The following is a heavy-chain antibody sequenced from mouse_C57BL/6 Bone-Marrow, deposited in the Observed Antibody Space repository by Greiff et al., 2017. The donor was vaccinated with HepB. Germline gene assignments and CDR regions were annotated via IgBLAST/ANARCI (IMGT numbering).Heavy chain of an antibody. V-gene: IGHV1-54*01. CDR3: ARSGYDYDSFDY. CDR2: INPGSGGT. J-gene: IGHJ2*01. Sequence: VQLQQSGAELVRPGTSVKVSCKASGYAFTNYLIEWVKQRPGQGLEWIGVINPGSGGTNYNEKFKGKATLTADKSSSTAYMQLSSLTSEDSAVYFCARSGYDYDSFDYWGQGTTLTVSS. CDR1: GYAFTNYL. D-gene: IGHD2-4*01.